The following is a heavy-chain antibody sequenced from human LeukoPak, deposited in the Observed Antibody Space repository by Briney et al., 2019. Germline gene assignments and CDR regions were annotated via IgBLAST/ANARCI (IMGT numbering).Heavy chain of an antibody. CDR2: IYHNGST. CDR1: GVSISTHY. CDR3: ARVTGYVIEDNFDY. V-gene: IGHV4-59*11. D-gene: IGHD2-15*01. Sequence: PSETLSLTCNVSGVSISTHYWSWIRQSPGKGLEWIGYIYHNGSTNYNPSLKSRVTISVDTSKNQFSLKLRSVTAADTAVYYCARVTGYVIEDNFDYWGQGTLVTVSS. J-gene: IGHJ4*02.